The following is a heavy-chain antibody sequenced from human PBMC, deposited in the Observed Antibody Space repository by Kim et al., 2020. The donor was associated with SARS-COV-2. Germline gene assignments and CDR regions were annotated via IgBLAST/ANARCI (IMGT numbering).Heavy chain of an antibody. D-gene: IGHD6-13*01. Sequence: YAQKFQGRVTITADESTSTAYMELSSLRSEDTAVYYCARVAAAGTGYFDYWGQGTLVTVSS. V-gene: IGHV1-69*01. J-gene: IGHJ4*02. CDR3: ARVAAAGTGYFDY.